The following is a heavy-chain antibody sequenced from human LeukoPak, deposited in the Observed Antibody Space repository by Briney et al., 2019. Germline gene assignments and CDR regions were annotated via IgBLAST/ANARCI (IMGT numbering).Heavy chain of an antibody. CDR1: GGSISSGDYY. Sequence: SQTLSLTCTVSGGSISSGDYYWSWIRQPPGKGLEWIGYIYYSGSTYYNPSLKSRVTISVDTSKNQFSLKLGSVTAADTAVYYCARETDEGTFDYWGQGTLVTVSS. V-gene: IGHV4-30-4*01. CDR3: ARETDEGTFDY. CDR2: IYYSGST. J-gene: IGHJ4*02. D-gene: IGHD1-1*01.